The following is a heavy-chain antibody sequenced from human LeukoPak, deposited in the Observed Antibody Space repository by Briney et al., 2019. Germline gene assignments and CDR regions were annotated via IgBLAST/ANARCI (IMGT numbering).Heavy chain of an antibody. Sequence: SETLSLTCTVSGGSISSYYWSWIRQPPGKGLEWIGYIYYSGSTNYNPSLKSRVTISVDTSKNQFSLKLSSATAADTAVYYCAREGTTVTHDDAFDIWGQGTMVTVSS. D-gene: IGHD4-17*01. CDR1: GGSISSYY. V-gene: IGHV4-59*01. CDR3: AREGTTVTHDDAFDI. CDR2: IYYSGST. J-gene: IGHJ3*02.